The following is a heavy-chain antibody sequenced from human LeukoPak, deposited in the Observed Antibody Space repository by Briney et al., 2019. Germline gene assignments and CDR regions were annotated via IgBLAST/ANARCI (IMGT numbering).Heavy chain of an antibody. J-gene: IGHJ4*02. CDR1: GGSISSDSYY. Sequence: SQTLSLTCTVSGGSISSDSYYWSWIRQPAGTGLEWIGRIYTGGGTNYNPSLKSRVTISVDTSKNQFSLKLNSVTAADTAVYYCARGFWSGYRDYWGQGTLVTVSS. CDR2: IYTGGGT. D-gene: IGHD3-3*01. V-gene: IGHV4-61*02. CDR3: ARGFWSGYRDY.